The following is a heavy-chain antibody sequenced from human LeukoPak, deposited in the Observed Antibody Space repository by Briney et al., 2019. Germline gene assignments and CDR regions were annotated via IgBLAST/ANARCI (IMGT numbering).Heavy chain of an antibody. J-gene: IGHJ6*03. Sequence: PSETLSLTCAVYGGSFSGYYWSWIRQPPGKGLEWIGEINHSGSTNYNSSLKSRVTISVDTSKNQFSLKLSSVTAADTAVYYCARGLGAVAALWDYYYMDVWGKGTTVTVSS. CDR2: INHSGST. CDR3: ARGLGAVAALWDYYYMDV. D-gene: IGHD6-19*01. V-gene: IGHV4-34*01. CDR1: GGSFSGYY.